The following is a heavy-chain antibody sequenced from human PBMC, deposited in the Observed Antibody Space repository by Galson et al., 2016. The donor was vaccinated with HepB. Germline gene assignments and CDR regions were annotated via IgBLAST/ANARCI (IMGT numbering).Heavy chain of an antibody. J-gene: IGHJ4*02. CDR2: ISSTSHST. V-gene: IGHV3-23*01. CDR3: AKGWSGPDS. Sequence: SLRLSCAASGFTFSTSAMSWVRQAPGQGLEWVSAISSTSHSTYYADSVKGRFTISRDSAKNTLFLQMDSLNIDDTAVYYCAKGWSGPDSWGQGTLVTVSS. D-gene: IGHD3-3*01. CDR1: GFTFSTSA.